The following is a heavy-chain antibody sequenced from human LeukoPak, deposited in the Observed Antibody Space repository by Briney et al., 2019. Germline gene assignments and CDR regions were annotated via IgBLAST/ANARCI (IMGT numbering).Heavy chain of an antibody. D-gene: IGHD2-15*01. CDR2: IYYSGST. CDR1: GGSISTYY. J-gene: IGHJ4*02. Sequence: SETLSLTCTVSGGSISTYYWTWIRQPPGKGLEWIGYIYYSGSTNYNPSLKSRVTISLDTSKNQFSLKLSSVTAADTAVYYCARGDGYCSGGSCPFYFDYWGQGTLVTVSS. CDR3: ARGDGYCSGGSCPFYFDY. V-gene: IGHV4-59*12.